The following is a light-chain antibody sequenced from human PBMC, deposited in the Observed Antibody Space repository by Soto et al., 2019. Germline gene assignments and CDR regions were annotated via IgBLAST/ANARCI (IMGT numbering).Light chain of an antibody. J-gene: IGKJ4*01. V-gene: IGKV4-1*01. Sequence: DIVMTQSPDSLAVSLGERATINCKSSQSVLYSSNNNNYLAWYQQKPGQPPKLLIYWASTRESGVPDRFSGSGSGTDFTLTISSLQAADVAVYYCQQCYNAPLTFGGGTKVELK. CDR2: WAS. CDR1: QSVLYSSNNNNY. CDR3: QQCYNAPLT.